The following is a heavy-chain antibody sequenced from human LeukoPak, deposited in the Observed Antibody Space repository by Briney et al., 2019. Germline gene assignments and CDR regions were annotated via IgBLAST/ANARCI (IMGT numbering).Heavy chain of an antibody. Sequence: GRSLRLSSAASGFTFSSYAMHWVRQAPGKGLEWVAVISYDGSNKFYADSVKGRFTISRDNSKNTLYLQMNSLRAEDTAVYYCARCPQPWLSWYFDLWGRGTLVTVSS. J-gene: IGHJ2*01. CDR1: GFTFSSYA. D-gene: IGHD3-9*01. V-gene: IGHV3-30*01. CDR3: ARCPQPWLSWYFDL. CDR2: ISYDGSNK.